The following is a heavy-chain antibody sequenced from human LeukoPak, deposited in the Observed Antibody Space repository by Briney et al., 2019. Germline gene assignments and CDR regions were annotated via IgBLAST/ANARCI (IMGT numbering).Heavy chain of an antibody. CDR2: IGGYTGHT. CDR3: ARDGSCSGGSCATDGWFDP. V-gene: IGHV1-18*01. CDR1: GYSFTSYG. Sequence: GASVKVSCKTSGYSFTSYGVTWVRQAPGQGLEWMGWIGGYTGHTNYVQKFQGRVTMTTDTSTSTAYMELRSLTSDDTAVYYCARDGSCSGGSCATDGWFDPWGQGTLVTVSS. D-gene: IGHD2-15*01. J-gene: IGHJ5*02.